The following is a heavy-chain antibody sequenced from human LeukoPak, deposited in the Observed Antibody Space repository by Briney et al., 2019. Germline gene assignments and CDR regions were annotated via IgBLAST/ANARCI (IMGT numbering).Heavy chain of an antibody. V-gene: IGHV3-21*01. Sequence: PGGSLRLSCAASGFTFSSYSMNWVRQAPGKGLEWVSSISSSSSYIYYADSVKGRFTISRDNAKNSLYLQMNSLRAEDTAVYYCASTEWELQGLLGYRGQGTLVTVSS. CDR1: GFTFSSYS. CDR2: ISSSSSYI. J-gene: IGHJ4*02. CDR3: ASTEWELQGLLGY. D-gene: IGHD1-26*01.